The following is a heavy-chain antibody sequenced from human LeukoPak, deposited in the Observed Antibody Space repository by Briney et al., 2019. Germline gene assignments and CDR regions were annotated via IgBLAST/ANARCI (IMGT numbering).Heavy chain of an antibody. CDR1: GFTFSSYA. CDR2: ISGSGGNT. Sequence: GGSLRLSCAASGFTFSSYALSWVRQAPGKGLEWVSAISGSGGNTYYADSVRGRFTISRDNSKNTLYLQMNSLRAEDTAVYYCAKPLDSSGFDYFDYWGQGTLVTISS. V-gene: IGHV3-23*01. CDR3: AKPLDSSGFDYFDY. J-gene: IGHJ4*02. D-gene: IGHD3-22*01.